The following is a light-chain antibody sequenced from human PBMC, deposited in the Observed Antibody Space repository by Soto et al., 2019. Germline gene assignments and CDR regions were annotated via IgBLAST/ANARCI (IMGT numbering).Light chain of an antibody. Sequence: QSALTQPASVSGSPGQSITISCTGTSGDVGGSNSVSWYQHHPGKAPKLMIYDVNNRPSGVSNRFSGSKSGNTASLTISGLQPDDEADYYCSSYTSGSTLVFGGGTKVTVL. J-gene: IGLJ3*02. CDR3: SSYTSGSTLV. CDR2: DVN. V-gene: IGLV2-14*01. CDR1: SGDVGGSNS.